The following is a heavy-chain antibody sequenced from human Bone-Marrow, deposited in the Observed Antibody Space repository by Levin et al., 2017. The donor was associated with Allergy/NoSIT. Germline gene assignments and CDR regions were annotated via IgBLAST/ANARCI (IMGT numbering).Heavy chain of an antibody. Sequence: VASVKVSCKASGYTFTSYAMNWVRQAPGQGLEWMGWINTNTGNPTYAQGFTGRFVFSLDTSVSTAYLQISSLKAEDTAVYYCARPQSPGIAVAVVQHWGQGTLVTVSS. D-gene: IGHD6-19*01. J-gene: IGHJ1*01. CDR2: INTNTGNP. CDR1: GYTFTSYA. CDR3: ARPQSPGIAVAVVQH. V-gene: IGHV7-4-1*02.